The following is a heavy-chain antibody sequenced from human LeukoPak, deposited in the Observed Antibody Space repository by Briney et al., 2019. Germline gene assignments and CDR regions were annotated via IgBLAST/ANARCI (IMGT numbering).Heavy chain of an antibody. CDR1: RFTFSSYA. V-gene: IGHV3-23*01. D-gene: IGHD3-10*01. CDR2: LSGSGDST. Sequence: GGSLRLSCAASRFTFSSYAMSWVRQAPGKGLEWVSTLSGSGDSTFYADSVKGRFTISRDNSKNTLYLQMNSLRAEDTALYYCAKDRAMVRGVMISDWGQGTLVIVSS. CDR3: AKDRAMVRGVMISD. J-gene: IGHJ4*02.